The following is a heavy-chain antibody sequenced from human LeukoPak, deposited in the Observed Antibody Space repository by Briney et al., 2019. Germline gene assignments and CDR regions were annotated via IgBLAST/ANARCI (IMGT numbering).Heavy chain of an antibody. CDR1: GFTFSSYG. CDR3: AKDLIGVARRDWYFDL. V-gene: IGHV3-30*18. CDR2: ILYDGTNK. D-gene: IGHD6-19*01. J-gene: IGHJ2*01. Sequence: PGGSLRLSCAASGFTFSSYGTHGVRRAPGKGVEGVAFILYDGTNKYYADCVKGVFTISRDNAKNTLYLQMNSLRAEDTAVYYCAKDLIGVARRDWYFDLWGRGTLVTVSS.